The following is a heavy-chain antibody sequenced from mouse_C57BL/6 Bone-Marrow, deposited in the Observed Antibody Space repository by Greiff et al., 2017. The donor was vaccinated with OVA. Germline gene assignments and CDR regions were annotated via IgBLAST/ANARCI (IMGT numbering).Heavy chain of an antibody. D-gene: IGHD1-1*01. J-gene: IGHJ1*03. V-gene: IGHV5-9-1*02. CDR3: TRELPRGWYFDV. Sequence: EVKVVESGEGLVKPGGSLTLSCAASGFTFSSYAMSWVRQTPEHSLEWVAYISSGGDYIYSADTVKGRFTISRDNARNTLYLQMSSLKSEDTAMYYCTRELPRGWYFDVWGTGTTVTVSS. CDR2: ISSGGDYI. CDR1: GFTFSSYA.